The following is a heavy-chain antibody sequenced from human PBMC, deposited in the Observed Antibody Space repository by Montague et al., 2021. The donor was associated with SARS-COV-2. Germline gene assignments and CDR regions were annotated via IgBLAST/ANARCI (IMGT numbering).Heavy chain of an antibody. V-gene: IGHV4-59*08. Sequence: SETLSLTCTVSGGSISSYYWSWIRQPPGKGLEWIGYIFYSGNTNYNPSLKSRVTISIDTSKNQFSLKLRSVTAADTAVYYHARHPSYSSGWYDWFDPWGQGTLVTVSS. CDR1: GGSISSYY. D-gene: IGHD6-19*01. J-gene: IGHJ5*02. CDR3: ARHPSYSSGWYDWFDP. CDR2: IFYSGNT.